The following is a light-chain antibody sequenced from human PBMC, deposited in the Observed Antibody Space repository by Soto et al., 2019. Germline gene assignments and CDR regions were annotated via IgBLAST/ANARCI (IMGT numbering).Light chain of an antibody. J-gene: IGKJ1*01. CDR1: QSISNY. CDR2: GAS. CDR3: EQSYSTRWT. Sequence: IQMTQSPSSLSASVGDRVTITCRASQSISNYLNWYQQKPGKAPKLLIYGASSLQSGVPSRFSGSGSGTDFTLTISSLQPEDFATYYCEQSYSTRWTFGQGNKVEIK. V-gene: IGKV1-39*01.